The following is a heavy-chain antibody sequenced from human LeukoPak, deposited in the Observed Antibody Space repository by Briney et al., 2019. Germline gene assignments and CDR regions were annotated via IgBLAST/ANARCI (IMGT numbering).Heavy chain of an antibody. J-gene: IGHJ3*02. CDR1: GFIFSSYN. D-gene: IGHD4-17*01. CDR3: ATGDYGDAFDI. CDR2: IWYDGSNK. V-gene: IGHV3-33*08. Sequence: GGSLRLSCAASGFIFSSYNMNWVRQAPGKGLEWVAVIWYDGSNKYYADSVKGRFTISRDNSKNTLYLQMNSLRAEDTAVYYCATGDYGDAFDIWGQGTMVTVSS.